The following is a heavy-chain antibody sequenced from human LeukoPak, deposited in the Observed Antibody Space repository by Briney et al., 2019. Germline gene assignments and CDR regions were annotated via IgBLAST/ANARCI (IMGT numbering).Heavy chain of an antibody. CDR2: ITASGGNT. CDR1: GFTFSSYA. J-gene: IGHJ4*02. V-gene: IGHV3-23*01. CDR3: AKGNGYSYGRYYFDY. D-gene: IGHD5-18*01. Sequence: GGSLRLSCAASGFTFSSYAMGWVRQAPGKGLEWVSAITASGGNTYYADSVKGRFTISRDNSKNTLYMQVNSLRAEDTAVYYCAKGNGYSYGRYYFDYWGQGTLVTVSS.